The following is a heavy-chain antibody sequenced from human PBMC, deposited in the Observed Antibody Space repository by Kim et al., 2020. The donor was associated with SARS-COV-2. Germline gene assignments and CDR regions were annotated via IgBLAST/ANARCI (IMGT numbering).Heavy chain of an antibody. CDR3: ARGFRNHMVRGVMMGDYFDY. D-gene: IGHD3-10*01. CDR2: ISAYNGNT. CDR1: GYTFTSYG. Sequence: ASVKVSCKASGYTFTSYGISWVRQAPGQGLEWMGWISAYNGNTNYAQKLQGRVTMTTDTSTSTAYMELRSLRSDDTAVYYCARGFRNHMVRGVMMGDYFDYWGQGTLVTVSS. V-gene: IGHV1-18*01. J-gene: IGHJ4*02.